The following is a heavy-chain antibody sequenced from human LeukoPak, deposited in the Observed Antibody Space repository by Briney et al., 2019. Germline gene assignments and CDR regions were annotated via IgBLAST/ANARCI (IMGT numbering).Heavy chain of an antibody. Sequence: GGSLRLSCAASGFTFSTYSMNWVRQAPGKGLEWVSSISSSSSYIYYADSLKGRFTISRDNAKNSLYLQMNSPRVEDTAVYYCAREASEAFDIWGQGTMVTVSS. D-gene: IGHD2-2*01. CDR2: ISSSSSYI. CDR1: GFTFSTYS. CDR3: AREASEAFDI. J-gene: IGHJ3*02. V-gene: IGHV3-21*01.